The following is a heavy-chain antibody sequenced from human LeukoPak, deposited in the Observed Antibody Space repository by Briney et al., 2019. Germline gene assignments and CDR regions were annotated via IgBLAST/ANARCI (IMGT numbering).Heavy chain of an antibody. Sequence: SETLSLTCAVSGGSISSSSYYWGWMRQPPGKGLEWVGSNYYSGSTYYNPSLKSRVTISQDTSKNQFSLNLSSVTAADTAVYYCRRHFGDWSAFDYWGQGTLVTVSS. CDR2: NYYSGST. CDR3: RRHFGDWSAFDY. V-gene: IGHV4-39*01. D-gene: IGHD3-3*01. J-gene: IGHJ4*02. CDR1: GGSISSSSYY.